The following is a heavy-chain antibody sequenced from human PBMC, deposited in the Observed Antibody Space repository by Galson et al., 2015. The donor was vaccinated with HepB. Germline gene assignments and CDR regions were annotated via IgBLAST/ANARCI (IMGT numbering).Heavy chain of an antibody. CDR1: GFTVSSNY. V-gene: IGHV3-66*01. Sequence: SLRLSCAASGFTVSSNYMSWVRQAPGKGLEWVSVIYSGGSTYYADSVKGRFTISRDNAKNSLYLQMNSLRAEDTAVYYCARDPDTGYSSGWYLYWGQGTLVTVSS. J-gene: IGHJ4*02. CDR3: ARDPDTGYSSGWYLY. D-gene: IGHD6-19*01. CDR2: IYSGGST.